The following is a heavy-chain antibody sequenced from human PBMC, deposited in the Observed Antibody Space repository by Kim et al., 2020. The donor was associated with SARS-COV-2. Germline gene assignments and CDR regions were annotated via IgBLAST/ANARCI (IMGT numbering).Heavy chain of an antibody. CDR1: GGSVSSGGYD. CDR3: ASVDRAVVMGSPHFEY. D-gene: IGHD5-18*01. CDR2: IYYSGTT. J-gene: IGHJ4*02. V-gene: IGHV4-61*08. Sequence: SETLSLTCTVSGGSVSSGGYDWSWIRQPPGKGLEWIGYIYYSGTTNYNPSLKSRVTISLDTSKNQFSLKVSSVTAADTAVYYCASVDRAVVMGSPHFEYWGQGTLVTVSS.